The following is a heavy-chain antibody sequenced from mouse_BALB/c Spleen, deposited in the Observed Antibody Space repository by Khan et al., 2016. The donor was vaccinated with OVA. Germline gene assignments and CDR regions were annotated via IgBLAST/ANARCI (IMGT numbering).Heavy chain of an antibody. Sequence: QVQLKQSGPELKKPGETVKISCKASGHTFTKYGMNWVKQAPGKGLKWMGWINTYTGEPAYADDFNGRFAFSLETSASTAYLQINNLKNEDTATYFCARPPYFSYVLDNWGQGPSVTVAS. V-gene: IGHV9-3-1*01. D-gene: IGHD2-10*01. CDR2: INTYTGEP. CDR1: GHTFTKYG. CDR3: ARPPYFSYVLDN. J-gene: IGHJ4*01.